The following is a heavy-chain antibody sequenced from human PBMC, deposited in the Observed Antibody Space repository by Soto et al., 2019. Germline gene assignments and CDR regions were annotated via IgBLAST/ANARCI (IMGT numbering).Heavy chain of an antibody. D-gene: IGHD6-13*01. CDR3: ARERALAATGIFYY. V-gene: IGHV3-30-3*01. CDR2: TSYDGNNK. CDR1: GFTFSNFA. Sequence: QVRLVESGGGVVQPGGSLRLSCAASGFTFSNFAMHWVRQAPGKGLEWVAVTSYDGNNKDYADSVKGRFTISRDNSKNTLFVQVNSLRHEDSGVYYCARERALAATGIFYYWGQGTLVIVSS. J-gene: IGHJ4*02.